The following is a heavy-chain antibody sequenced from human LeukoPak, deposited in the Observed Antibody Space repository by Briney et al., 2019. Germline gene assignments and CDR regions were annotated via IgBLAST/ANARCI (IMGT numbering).Heavy chain of an antibody. J-gene: IGHJ5*02. CDR1: GFTFDDYA. V-gene: IGHV3-9*01. CDR3: AKDSRSGYYENWFDP. Sequence: GRSLRLSCAASGFTFDDYAMHWVRQAPGKGLKWVSGISWNSGSIGYADSVKGRLTISRDNAKNSLYLQMNSLRAEDTALYYCAKDSRSGYYENWFDPWGQGTLVTVSS. CDR2: ISWNSGSI. D-gene: IGHD3-22*01.